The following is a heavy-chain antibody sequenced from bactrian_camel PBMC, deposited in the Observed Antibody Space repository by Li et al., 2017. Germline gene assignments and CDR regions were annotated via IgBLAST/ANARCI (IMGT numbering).Heavy chain of an antibody. V-gene: IGHV3S53*01. CDR2: IDSDGST. CDR1: GFTYSTYC. Sequence: HVQLVESGGGLVQPGGSLRLSCAASGFTYSTYCMGWYRQAPGKEREVVAGIDSDGSTNYADSVKGRLTISHDNAKNSVDLQMNSLKPDDTAVYYCAATGQMLSVAGCRTQGPRSPSP. D-gene: IGHD1*01. J-gene: IGHJ4*01.